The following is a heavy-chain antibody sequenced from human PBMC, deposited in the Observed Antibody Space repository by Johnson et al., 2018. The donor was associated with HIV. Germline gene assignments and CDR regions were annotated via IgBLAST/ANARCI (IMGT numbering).Heavy chain of an antibody. CDR1: GFTFDDYG. Sequence: VQLVESGGGVVRPGGSLRLSCAASGFTFDDYGMSWVRQAPGKGLEWVSGISWNSGNIGYADSVKGRFTISRDNSKNMVYLKINSLRAEDTAVYYCAKAEWLSAFDIWGQGTMVTVSS. D-gene: IGHD3-3*01. CDR2: ISWNSGNI. CDR3: AKAEWLSAFDI. J-gene: IGHJ3*02. V-gene: IGHV3-20*04.